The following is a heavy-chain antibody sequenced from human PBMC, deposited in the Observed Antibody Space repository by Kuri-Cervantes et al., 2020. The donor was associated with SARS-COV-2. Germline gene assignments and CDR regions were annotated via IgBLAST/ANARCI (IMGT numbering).Heavy chain of an antibody. CDR3: AREREVSGDF. V-gene: IGHV3-11*04. D-gene: IGHD1-14*01. CDR1: GFSFSDYY. Sequence: GESLKISCAASGFSFSDYYMMWVRQAPGKGLQWVSYISDRGTTTYYADSVKGRFTISRDNAKNTLFPQMSNLRADDTAVYYCAREREVSGDFWGQGTPVTVSS. J-gene: IGHJ4*02. CDR2: ISDRGTTT.